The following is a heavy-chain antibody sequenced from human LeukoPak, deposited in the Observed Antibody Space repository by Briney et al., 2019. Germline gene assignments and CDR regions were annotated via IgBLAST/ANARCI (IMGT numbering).Heavy chain of an antibody. Sequence: GESLKISCKGSGYSFTSYWIGWVRQMPGKGLEWMGIIYPGDSDTRYSPSLQGQVTISADKSISTAYLQWSSLKASDTAMYYCARRGYCSSTSCYTFGYYFDYWGQGTLVTVSS. CDR3: ARRGYCSSTSCYTFGYYFDY. J-gene: IGHJ4*02. V-gene: IGHV5-51*01. D-gene: IGHD2-2*02. CDR2: IYPGDSDT. CDR1: GYSFTSYW.